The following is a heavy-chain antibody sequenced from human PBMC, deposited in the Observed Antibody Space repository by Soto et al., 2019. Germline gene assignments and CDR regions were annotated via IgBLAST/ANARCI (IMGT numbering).Heavy chain of an antibody. Sequence: QVQLQESGPGLVKPSQTLSLTCTVSGGSISSGDYYWSWIRQPPGKGLEWIGYIYYSGSTYYNPSLKSRVTISVDTSKNQFSLKLSSVTAADTVVYYCARDPAYGGNPAGWFDPWGQGTLVTVSS. CDR2: IYYSGST. CDR1: GGSISSGDYY. CDR3: ARDPAYGGNPAGWFDP. J-gene: IGHJ5*02. V-gene: IGHV4-30-4*01. D-gene: IGHD4-17*01.